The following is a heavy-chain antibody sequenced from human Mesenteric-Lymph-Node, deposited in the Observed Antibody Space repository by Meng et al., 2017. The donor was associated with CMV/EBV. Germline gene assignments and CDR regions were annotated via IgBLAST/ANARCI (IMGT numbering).Heavy chain of an antibody. V-gene: IGHV4-39*07. CDR1: GGSLSTNNNY. J-gene: IGHJ4*02. CDR2: IYYSGDT. D-gene: IGHD3-3*01. CDR3: AREKEVTISGLIIYFDY. Sequence: SETLSLTCSVSGGSLSTNNNYWGWIRQPPGKGLEWIGTIYYSGDTYYNPSLKSRVTISVDTSKSQFSLRLSSVTAADTAVYYCAREKEVTISGLIIYFDYWGQGTLVTVSS.